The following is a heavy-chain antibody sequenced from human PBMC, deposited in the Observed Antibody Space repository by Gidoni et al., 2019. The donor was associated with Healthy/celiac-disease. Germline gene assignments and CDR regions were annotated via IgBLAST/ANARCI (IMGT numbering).Heavy chain of an antibody. CDR2: IWYDGSNK. Sequence: QVQLVESGGGVVQPGRSLRLSCAASGFTFSSYGMHWVRQAPGKGLEWVAVIWYDGSNKYYADSVKGRFTISRDNSKNTLYLQMNSLRAEDTAVYYCARDRIVDTAMTYVYYYYGMDVWGQGTTVTVSS. J-gene: IGHJ6*02. CDR1: GFTFSSYG. V-gene: IGHV3-33*01. D-gene: IGHD5-18*01. CDR3: ARDRIVDTAMTYVYYYYGMDV.